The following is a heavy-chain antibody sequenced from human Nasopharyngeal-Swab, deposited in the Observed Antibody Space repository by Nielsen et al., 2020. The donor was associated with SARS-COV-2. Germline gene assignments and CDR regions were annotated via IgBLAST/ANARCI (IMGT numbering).Heavy chain of an antibody. CDR1: GFIFSDSA. CDR2: IRSKGNSYST. Sequence: VGPLRLSCAASGFIFSDSAIHWVRQASAKGLEWVGRIRSKGNSYSTEYAASVEGRFTISRDDSKNTAYLQMNSLMTEDTAVYYCSRCGGSCYTGKDYWGQGTLVTVSS. D-gene: IGHD2-15*01. J-gene: IGHJ4*02. CDR3: SRCGGSCYTGKDY. V-gene: IGHV3-73*01.